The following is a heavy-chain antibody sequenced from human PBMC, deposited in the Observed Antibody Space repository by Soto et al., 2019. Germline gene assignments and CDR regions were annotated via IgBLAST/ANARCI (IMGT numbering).Heavy chain of an antibody. CDR2: ISYDGSGK. Sequence: QVYLVESGGGVVQPGTPLRLSCAASGFTFSDSGMHWVRQAPGKGLEWVAVISYDGSGKFYGDSVKGRFTISRDNSKNAVYLDMGGLTPEATAVYYCAKDRRAYYYGSGADSWGQGTLVTVAA. CDR3: AKDRRAYYYGSGADS. J-gene: IGHJ4*02. CDR1: GFTFSDSG. D-gene: IGHD3-10*01. V-gene: IGHV3-30*18.